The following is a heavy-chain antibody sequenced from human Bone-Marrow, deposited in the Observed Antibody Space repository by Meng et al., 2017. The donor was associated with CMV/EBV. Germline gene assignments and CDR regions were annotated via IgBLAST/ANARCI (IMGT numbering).Heavy chain of an antibody. J-gene: IGHJ6*01. D-gene: IGHD4-17*01. Sequence: GESLKISCAASGFTFSSYSMNWVRQAPGKGLEWVSSISSSSSYIYYADSVKGRFTISRDNAKNSLYLQMNSLRAEDTAVYYCAREKKRCGDVWGQGPTVTVSS. CDR1: GFTFSSYS. CDR3: AREKKRCGDV. CDR2: ISSSSSYI. V-gene: IGHV3-21*01.